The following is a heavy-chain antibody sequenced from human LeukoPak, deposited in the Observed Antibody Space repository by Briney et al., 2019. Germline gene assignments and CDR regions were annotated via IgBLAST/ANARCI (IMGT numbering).Heavy chain of an antibody. D-gene: IGHD4-11*01. CDR1: GFSFSSYG. Sequence: PGGSLRLSCVVSGFSFSSYGYHWVRQAPGKGLVWVAVIMYDGSKTYYADSVKGRFTVSRDNSRNTLYLQMNGLRDEDTAVYYCARDPGTVTYYFDYWGQGTLVTVSS. V-gene: IGHV3-33*01. CDR3: ARDPGTVTYYFDY. J-gene: IGHJ4*02. CDR2: IMYDGSKT.